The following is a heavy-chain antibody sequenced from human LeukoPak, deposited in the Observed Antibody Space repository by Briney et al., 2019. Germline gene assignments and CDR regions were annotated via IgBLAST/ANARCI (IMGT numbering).Heavy chain of an antibody. V-gene: IGHV4-38-2*02. J-gene: IGHJ5*02. Sequence: SETLSLTCTVSGGSISSYYWSWIRQPPGKGLEWIGSIYHSGSTYYNPSLKSRVTISVDTSKNQFSLKLSSVTAADTAVYYCARVPMVRGVISWFDPWGQGTLVTVSS. CDR2: IYHSGST. D-gene: IGHD3-10*01. CDR3: ARVPMVRGVISWFDP. CDR1: GGSISSYY.